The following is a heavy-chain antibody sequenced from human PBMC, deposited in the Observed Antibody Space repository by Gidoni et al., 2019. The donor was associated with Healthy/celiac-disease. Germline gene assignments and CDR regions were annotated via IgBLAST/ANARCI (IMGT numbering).Heavy chain of an antibody. V-gene: IGHV3-23*01. Sequence: EVQLLESGGGLVHPGGSLRLSCAASGFTFSSYARSWVRQAPGKGLEWVSAISGSGGSTYYADSVKGRFTISRDNSKNTLYLQMNSLRAEDTAVYYCAKDLAGLGYYFDYWGQGTLVTVTS. D-gene: IGHD6-19*01. CDR2: ISGSGGST. CDR1: GFTFSSYA. J-gene: IGHJ4*02. CDR3: AKDLAGLGYYFDY.